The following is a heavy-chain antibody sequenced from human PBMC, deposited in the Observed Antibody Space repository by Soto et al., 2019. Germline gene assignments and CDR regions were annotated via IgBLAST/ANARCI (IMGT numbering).Heavy chain of an antibody. D-gene: IGHD3-10*01. CDR2: INHSGST. J-gene: IGHJ6*03. CDR1: GGSFSGYY. Sequence: QVQLQQWGAGLLKPSETLSLTCAVYGGSFSGYYWSWIRQPPGKGLEWIGEINHSGSTNYNPSLKSPVTISVDTSKNQFSLQLSSVTAAATAVYYCARVSITMVRGVGEKYYYYYMDVWGKGTTVTVSS. CDR3: ARVSITMVRGVGEKYYYYYMDV. V-gene: IGHV4-34*01.